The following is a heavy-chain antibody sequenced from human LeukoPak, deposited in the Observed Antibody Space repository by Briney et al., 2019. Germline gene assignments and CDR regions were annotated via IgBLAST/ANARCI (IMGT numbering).Heavy chain of an antibody. V-gene: IGHV1-18*01. CDR3: ARVYGRVQLTRPFDY. Sequence: ASVKVSCKASGGTFSSYAITWVRQAPGQGLEWMGWISAYNGNTNYAQKLQGRLTMTTDTSTSTAYMELRSLRSDDTAVYYCARVYGRVQLTRPFDYWGQGTLVTVSS. CDR1: GGTFSSYA. J-gene: IGHJ4*02. CDR2: ISAYNGNT. D-gene: IGHD1-1*01.